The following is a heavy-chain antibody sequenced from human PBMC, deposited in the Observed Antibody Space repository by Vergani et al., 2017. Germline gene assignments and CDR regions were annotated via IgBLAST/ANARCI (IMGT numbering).Heavy chain of an antibody. J-gene: IGHJ5*02. CDR1: GGSFSGYY. D-gene: IGHD1-26*01. Sequence: QVQLQQWGAGLLKPSETLSLTCAVYGGSFSGYYWSWIRQPPGKGLEWIGEINHSGSTNYNPSLKSRVTISVDTSKNQCSLKLSSVTAADTAVYYCARDRLGGGFDPWGQGTLVTVSS. CDR2: INHSGST. CDR3: ARDRLGGGFDP. V-gene: IGHV4-34*01.